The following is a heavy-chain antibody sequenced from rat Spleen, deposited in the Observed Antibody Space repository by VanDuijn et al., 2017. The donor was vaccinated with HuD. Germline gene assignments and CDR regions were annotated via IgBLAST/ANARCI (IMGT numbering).Heavy chain of an antibody. CDR3: ATGGVNNIGTTTGFAY. J-gene: IGHJ3*01. CDR2: ISPSGGST. Sequence: EVQLVESGGGLVQPGRSLKLSCAASGFTFSNYGMHWIRQAPTKGLEWVASISPSGGSTYYRDSVKGRFTISRDNAKSTLYLQMDSLRSEDTATYYCATGGVNNIGTTTGFAYWGQGTLVTVSS. D-gene: IGHD1-5*01. V-gene: IGHV5-19*01. CDR1: GFTFSNYG.